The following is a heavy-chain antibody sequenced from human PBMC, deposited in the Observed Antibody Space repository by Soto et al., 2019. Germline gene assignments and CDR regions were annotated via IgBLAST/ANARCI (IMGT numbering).Heavy chain of an antibody. Sequence: QVQLVQSGAEVKKPGASVKVSCKASGYTFTSYYMHWVRQAPGQGLEWMGIINPSGGSTSYAQKFQGSVTMTRDTSTSTVYMELSSLRSEDTAVYYCARAGGSGSQVYAFDIWGQGTMVTVSS. J-gene: IGHJ3*02. D-gene: IGHD3-10*01. CDR3: ARAGGSGSQVYAFDI. V-gene: IGHV1-46*03. CDR1: GYTFTSYY. CDR2: INPSGGST.